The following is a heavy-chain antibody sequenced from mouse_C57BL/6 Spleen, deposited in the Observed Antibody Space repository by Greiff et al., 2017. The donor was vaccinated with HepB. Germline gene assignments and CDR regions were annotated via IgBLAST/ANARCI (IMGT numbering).Heavy chain of an antibody. CDR1: GYTFTSYW. J-gene: IGHJ2*01. V-gene: IGHV1-64*01. Sequence: QVQLQQPGAELVKPGASVKLSCKASGYTFTSYWMHWVKQRTGQGLEWIGMIHPNSSSTNYNEKFKSKATLTVDKSSSTAYMQLSSLTSEDSAVYYCAVYTTIPPDYWGQGTTLTVSS. D-gene: IGHD1-1*01. CDR3: AVYTTIPPDY. CDR2: IHPNSSST.